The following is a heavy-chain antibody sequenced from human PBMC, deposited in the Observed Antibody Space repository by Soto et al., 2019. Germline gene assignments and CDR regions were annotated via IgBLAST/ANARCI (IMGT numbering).Heavy chain of an antibody. V-gene: IGHV1-69*01. CDR1: GGTFSSYA. J-gene: IGHJ4*02. Sequence: QVQLVQSGAEVKKPGSSVKVSCKASGGTFSSYAISGVRQAPGQGLEWMGGIIPIFGTANYAQKFQGRVTIHADESTSTAYMELSSLTSEDTAVYYCALVRATMTTPFDYWCQGTLVTVSS. CDR2: IIPIFGTA. D-gene: IGHD1-26*01. CDR3: ALVRATMTTPFDY.